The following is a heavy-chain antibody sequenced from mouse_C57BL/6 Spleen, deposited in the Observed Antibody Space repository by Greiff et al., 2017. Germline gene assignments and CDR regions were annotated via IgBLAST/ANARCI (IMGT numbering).Heavy chain of an antibody. D-gene: IGHD2-2*01. Sequence: VQLQQPGAELVKPGASVKMSCKASGYTFTSYWITWVKQRPGQGLEWIGDIYPGSGSTNYNEKFKSKATLTVDTSSSTACIQLRSLTSEGSAVYYCARWAYGYDGGLSIDYWGQGTSVTVSS. J-gene: IGHJ4*01. V-gene: IGHV1-55*01. CDR2: IYPGSGST. CDR3: ARWAYGYDGGLSIDY. CDR1: GYTFTSYW.